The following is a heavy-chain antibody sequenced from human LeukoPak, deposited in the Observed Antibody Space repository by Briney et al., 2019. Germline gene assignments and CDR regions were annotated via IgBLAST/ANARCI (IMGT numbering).Heavy chain of an antibody. CDR2: ISYDGSNK. J-gene: IGHJ4*02. CDR3: AKDQSDYAGYYFDY. D-gene: IGHD4-17*01. V-gene: IGHV3-30*18. Sequence: GGSLRLSCAASGFTFSSYAMHWVRQAPGKGLEWVAIISYDGSNKFYADSVKGRFTISRDNSKNTLFLQMDSLRAEDTAVYYCAKDQSDYAGYYFDYWGQGTLVTVSS. CDR1: GFTFSSYA.